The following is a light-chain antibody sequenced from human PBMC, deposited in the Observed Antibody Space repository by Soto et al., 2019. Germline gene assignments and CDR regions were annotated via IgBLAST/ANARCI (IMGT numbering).Light chain of an antibody. CDR2: GVS. V-gene: IGKV3-20*01. Sequence: LAPGGRAPLSCRASQSVVSYYFAWYQQKPGQAPGLLIYGVSNRPTGIPERFSGSGSGTDFTLSISRLEPEDSAVYFCEQYGSSPRTFGQGTTGDIK. CDR1: QSVVSYY. CDR3: EQYGSSPRT. J-gene: IGKJ1*01.